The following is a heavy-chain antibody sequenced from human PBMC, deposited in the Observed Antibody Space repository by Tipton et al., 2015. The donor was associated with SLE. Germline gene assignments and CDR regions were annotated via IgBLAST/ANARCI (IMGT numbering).Heavy chain of an antibody. CDR3: ARVGHGFDSSGYNSRYYYYMDV. CDR1: GGSISSYY. D-gene: IGHD3-22*01. Sequence: TLSLTCTVSGGSISSYYRSWIRQPPGKGLEWIGYVSYTGSTNYNPSLKSRVSTSVSTSKNQFSLRLTSATAADTAVYYCARVGHGFDSSGYNSRYYYYMDVWGKGTTVTVSS. CDR2: VSYTGST. J-gene: IGHJ6*03. V-gene: IGHV4-59*01.